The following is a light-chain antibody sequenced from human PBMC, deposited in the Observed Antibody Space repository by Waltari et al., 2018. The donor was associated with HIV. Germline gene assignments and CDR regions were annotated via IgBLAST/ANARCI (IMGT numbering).Light chain of an antibody. V-gene: IGLV1-40*01. CDR2: GDN. J-gene: IGLJ1*01. CDR3: QSYDSGLSTYV. Sequence: QSVLTQPPSVSGAPGQRVTISCSGSNSNIGARYDVHWYQQLPGTAPKVLIYGDNNRPSGVPDLFSGSKSGTSASLAITGLQADDEADYYCQSYDSGLSTYVFGTGTKVTVL. CDR1: NSNIGARYD.